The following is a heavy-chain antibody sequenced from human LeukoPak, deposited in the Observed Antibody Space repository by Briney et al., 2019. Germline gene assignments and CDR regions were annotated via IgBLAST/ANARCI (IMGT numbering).Heavy chain of an antibody. J-gene: IGHJ4*02. Sequence: SETLSLTCAVSGGSISSGGYSWSWIRQPPGKGLEWIGYIYYSGSTYYNPSLKSRVTISVDTSKNQFSLKLSSVTAADTAVYYCARGRDDYTSSDNWGQGTLVTVSS. CDR2: IYYSGST. CDR1: GGSISSGGYS. V-gene: IGHV4-30-4*07. CDR3: ARGRDDYTSSDN. D-gene: IGHD4-11*01.